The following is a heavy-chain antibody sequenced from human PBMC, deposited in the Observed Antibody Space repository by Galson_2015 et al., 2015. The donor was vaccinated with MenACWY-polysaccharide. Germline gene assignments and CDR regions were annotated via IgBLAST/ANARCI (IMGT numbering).Heavy chain of an antibody. CDR3: AKNTSQAAGSAPYYYGLDV. CDR2: ISGSGFSI. CDR1: EITFNTYA. Sequence: SLRLSCAVSEITFNTYAMTWVRQAPGKGLEWAATISGSGFSIHHADSVKGRFTISRDNSKNTVFLLMNNLKAADTAVYYCAKNTSQAAGSAPYYYGLDVWGLGTTVTVS. V-gene: IGHV3-23*01. J-gene: IGHJ6*02. D-gene: IGHD6-13*01.